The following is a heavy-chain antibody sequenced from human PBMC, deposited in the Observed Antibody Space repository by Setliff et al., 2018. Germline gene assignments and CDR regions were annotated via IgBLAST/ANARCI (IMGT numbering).Heavy chain of an antibody. V-gene: IGHV2-5*01. CDR2: MFWNGGE. CDR1: GFSLNNSGVG. D-gene: IGHD7-27*01. Sequence: SGPTLVNPTQTLTLTCTFSGFSLNNSGVGVGWIRQPPGKALEWLAPMFWNGGERYNPSLSSILSSAKDTSRNEVVLTLINLDPLDTATYYCAHRQLGSXXXXXXFDFWGRGTLVTVSS. CDR3: AHRQLGSXXXXXXFDF. J-gene: IGHJ4*02.